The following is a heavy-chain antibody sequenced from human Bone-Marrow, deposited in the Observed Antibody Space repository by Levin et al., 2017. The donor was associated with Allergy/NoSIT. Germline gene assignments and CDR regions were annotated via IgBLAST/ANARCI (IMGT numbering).Heavy chain of an antibody. J-gene: IGHJ4*02. V-gene: IGHV3-23*01. CDR3: AKVGGGYYDSSGYLPLDY. D-gene: IGHD3-22*01. CDR1: GFTFSSYA. CDR2: ISGSGGST. Sequence: ASVKVSCAASGFTFSSYAMSWVRQAPGKGLEWVSAISGSGGSTYYADSVKGRFTISRDNSKNTLYLQMNSLRAEDTAVYYCAKVGGGYYDSSGYLPLDYWGQGTLVTVSS.